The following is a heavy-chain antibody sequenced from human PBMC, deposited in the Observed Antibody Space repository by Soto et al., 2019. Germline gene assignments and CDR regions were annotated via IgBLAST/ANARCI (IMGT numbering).Heavy chain of an antibody. V-gene: IGHV2-5*02. CDR2: IYWDDDK. Sequence: QITLKESGPTLVKPTQTLTLTCTFSGFSLTTRGVGVGWIRQPPGKALECLALIYWDDDKRYSPSLQSRLSITKDTSKNQVALTMTNVDPVDTATYYCAHTPNYYQYDWFAPWGQGTLVSVSS. D-gene: IGHD3-16*01. J-gene: IGHJ5*02. CDR1: GFSLTTRGVG. CDR3: AHTPNYYQYDWFAP.